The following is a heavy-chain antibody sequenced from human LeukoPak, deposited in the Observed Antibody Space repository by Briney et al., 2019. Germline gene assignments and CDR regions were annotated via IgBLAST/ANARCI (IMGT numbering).Heavy chain of an antibody. Sequence: ASVKVSCKASGYTFTSHYMYWLRQAPGQGLEWMGIINPSDASTNYVQKFQGRVTMTRDTSTTTVYMELGSLRSEDTAVYYCARGPPNWGYDYWGPGTLVTVSS. J-gene: IGHJ4*02. D-gene: IGHD7-27*01. CDR1: GYTFTSHY. CDR2: INPSDAST. V-gene: IGHV1-46*01. CDR3: ARGPPNWGYDY.